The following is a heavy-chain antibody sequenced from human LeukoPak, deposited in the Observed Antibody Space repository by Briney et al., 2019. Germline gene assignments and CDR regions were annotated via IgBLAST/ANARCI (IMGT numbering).Heavy chain of an antibody. Sequence: ASVKVSCKASGGTFSSYAISWVRQAPGQGLEWMGGIIPIFGTANYAQKFQGRVTMTRNTSISTAYMELSSLRSEDTAVYYCARGRTRRVNIPGGDYWGQGTLVTVSS. CDR3: ARGRTRRVNIPGGDY. CDR2: IIPIFGTA. V-gene: IGHV1-69*05. D-gene: IGHD2-21*01. CDR1: GGTFSSYA. J-gene: IGHJ4*02.